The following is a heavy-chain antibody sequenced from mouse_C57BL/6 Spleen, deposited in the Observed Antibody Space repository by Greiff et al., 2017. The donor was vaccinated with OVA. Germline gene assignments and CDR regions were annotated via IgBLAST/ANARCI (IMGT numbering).Heavy chain of an antibody. Sequence: DVMLVESGGGLVQPKGSLKLSCAASGFTFNTYAMHWVRQAPGKGLEWVARIRSKSSNYATYYADSVKDRFTISRDDSQSMLYLQMNNLKTEDTAMYYCVRGGTTVVVPPWYFDVWGTGTTVTVSS. CDR1: GFTFNTYA. CDR2: IRSKSSNYAT. V-gene: IGHV10-3*01. CDR3: VRGGTTVVVPPWYFDV. D-gene: IGHD1-1*01. J-gene: IGHJ1*03.